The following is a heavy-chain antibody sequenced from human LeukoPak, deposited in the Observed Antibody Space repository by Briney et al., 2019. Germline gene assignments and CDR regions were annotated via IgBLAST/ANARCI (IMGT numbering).Heavy chain of an antibody. Sequence: ASVKVSYKPSGHTLTGYYMHSVRQPPAHGPEWMGWINPNSGGTNYAQKFQGRVTMTRDTSISTAYMELSRLRSDDTAVYYCARPARYCNSTSCQNFDYWRQGTLVTVSS. D-gene: IGHD2-2*01. V-gene: IGHV1-2*02. J-gene: IGHJ4*02. CDR3: ARPARYCNSTSCQNFDY. CDR1: GHTLTGYY. CDR2: INPNSGGT.